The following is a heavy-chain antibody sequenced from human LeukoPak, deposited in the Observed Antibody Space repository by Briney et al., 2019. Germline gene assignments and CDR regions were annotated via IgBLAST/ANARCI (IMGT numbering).Heavy chain of an antibody. D-gene: IGHD4-17*01. Sequence: PSETLSLTCAVYGGSFSGYYWSWIRQPPGKGLEWIGEINHSGSTNYNPSLKSRVTISVDTSKNQFSLKLSSVTAADTAVYYCARKTTVTTCWFDPWGQGTLVTVSS. V-gene: IGHV4-34*01. J-gene: IGHJ5*02. CDR2: INHSGST. CDR1: GGSFSGYY. CDR3: ARKTTVTTCWFDP.